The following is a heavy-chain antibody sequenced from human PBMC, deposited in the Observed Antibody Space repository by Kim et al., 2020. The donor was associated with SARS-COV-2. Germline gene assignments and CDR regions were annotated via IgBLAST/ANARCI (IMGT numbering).Heavy chain of an antibody. CDR3: AKDKGARYFDGLDY. CDR2: ISWNSGSI. CDR1: GFTFGDYA. D-gene: IGHD3-9*01. V-gene: IGHV3-9*01. J-gene: IGHJ4*02. Sequence: GGSLRLSCAASGFTFGDYAIHWVRQAQGKGLEWVSGISWNSGSIGYADSVKGRFTISRDNAKNSLYPQMNSLRAEDTALYYCAKDKGARYFDGLDYWGQGTLGTVSS.